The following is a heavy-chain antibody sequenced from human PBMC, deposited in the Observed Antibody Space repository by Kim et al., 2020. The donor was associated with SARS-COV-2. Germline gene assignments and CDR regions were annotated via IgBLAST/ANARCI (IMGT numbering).Heavy chain of an antibody. D-gene: IGHD3-22*01. J-gene: IGHJ6*02. CDR1: GFTFSSYA. CDR2: ISYDGSNK. Sequence: GGSLRLSCAASGFTFSSYAMHWVHQAPGKGLEWVAVISYDGSNKYYADSVKGRFTISRDNSKNTLYLQMNSLRAEDTAVYYCARDTYYYDSSGYYYYGMDVWGQGTTVTVSS. CDR3: ARDTYYYDSSGYYYYGMDV. V-gene: IGHV3-30*04.